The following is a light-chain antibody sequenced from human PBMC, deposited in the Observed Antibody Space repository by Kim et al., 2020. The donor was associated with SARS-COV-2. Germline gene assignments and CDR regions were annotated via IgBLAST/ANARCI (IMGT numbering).Light chain of an antibody. CDR1: SSKVGAGYD. CDR3: QSYDSSLSGGV. V-gene: IGLV1-40*01. J-gene: IGLJ2*01. Sequence: RGTISCKGSSSKVGAGYDVHWYQQLPGTAPKLLIYGNSNRPSGVPDRFSGSKSGTSASLAITGLQAEDEADYYCQSYDSSLSGGVFGGGTQLTVL. CDR2: GNS.